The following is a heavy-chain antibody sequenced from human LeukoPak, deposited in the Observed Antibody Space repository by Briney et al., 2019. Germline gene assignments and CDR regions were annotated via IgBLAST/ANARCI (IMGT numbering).Heavy chain of an antibody. CDR2: IFYSGST. D-gene: IGHD2-2*01. Sequence: SETLSLTCTVSGYSISSSYHWGWIRPPPGKGLEWIGSIFYSGSTYYNPSLKSRVTISVDTSKNQFSLKLNSLTAADTAIYFCARPRVAAATHDPFHYWGQGTLVTVSS. CDR1: GYSISSSYH. J-gene: IGHJ4*02. V-gene: IGHV4-39*01. CDR3: ARPRVAAATHDPFHY.